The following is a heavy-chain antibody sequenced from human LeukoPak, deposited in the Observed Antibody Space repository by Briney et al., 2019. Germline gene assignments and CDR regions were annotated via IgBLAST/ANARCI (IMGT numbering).Heavy chain of an antibody. CDR2: IWYDGSNK. CDR3: ARDWLRGPTENWFDP. V-gene: IGHV3-33*01. J-gene: IGHJ5*02. Sequence: QPGRSLRLSCAASGFTFSSYGMHWVRQAPGKGLEWVAVIWYDGSNKYYADSVKGRFTISRDNSENTLYLQMNSLRAEDTAVYYCARDWLRGPTENWFDPWGQGTLVTVSS. D-gene: IGHD5-12*01. CDR1: GFTFSSYG.